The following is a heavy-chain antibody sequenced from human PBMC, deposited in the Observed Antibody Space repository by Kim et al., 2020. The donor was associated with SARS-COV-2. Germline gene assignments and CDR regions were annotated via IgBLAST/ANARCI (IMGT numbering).Heavy chain of an antibody. CDR2: IYYSGST. Sequence: SETLSLTCTVSGGSISSSSYYWGWIRQPPGKGLEWIGSIYYSGSTYYNPSLKSRVTISVDTSKNQFSLKLSSVTAADTAVYYCARQGGGYSSSWSSFDYWGQGTLVTVSS. CDR3: ARQGGGYSSSWSSFDY. V-gene: IGHV4-39*01. J-gene: IGHJ4*02. D-gene: IGHD6-13*01. CDR1: GGSISSSSYY.